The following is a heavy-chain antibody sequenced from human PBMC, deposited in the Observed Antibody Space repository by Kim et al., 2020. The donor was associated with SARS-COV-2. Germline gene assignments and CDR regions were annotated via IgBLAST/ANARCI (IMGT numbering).Heavy chain of an antibody. CDR3: ARGYSSSWGRNYFDY. Sequence: DAVKGRLPISRDNSKNTLYLQMNSRRAEDTAVYYCARGYSSSWGRNYFDYWGQGTLVTVSS. V-gene: IGHV3-66*01. J-gene: IGHJ4*02. D-gene: IGHD6-13*01.